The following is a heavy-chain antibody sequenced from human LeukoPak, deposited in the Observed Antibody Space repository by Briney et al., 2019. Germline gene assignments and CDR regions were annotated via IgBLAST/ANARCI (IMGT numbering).Heavy chain of an antibody. CDR2: IYTSGST. CDR3: ARVRYYYDSSAYLIDAFDI. CDR1: GGSISSGSYY. V-gene: IGHV4-61*02. D-gene: IGHD3-22*01. Sequence: SETLSLTCTVSGGSISSGSYYWSWIRQPAGKGLEWIGRIYTSGSTNYNPSLKGRVTISVDTSKNQFSLKLSSVTAADTAVYYCARVRYYYDSSAYLIDAFDIWGQGTMVTVSS. J-gene: IGHJ3*02.